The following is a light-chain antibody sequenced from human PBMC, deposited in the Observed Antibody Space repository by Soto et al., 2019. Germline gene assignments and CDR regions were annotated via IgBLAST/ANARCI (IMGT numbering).Light chain of an antibody. J-gene: IGKJ1*01. CDR1: QTISSW. Sequence: DIPMTQSPSTLSGSVGDRVTITCRASQTISSWLVWYQQKPGKAPKLLIYKASTLKSGVPSRFSGSGSATEFTLTISSLQPDDFATYYCQHYNSYSEAFGQGTKVELK. CDR3: QHYNSYSEA. V-gene: IGKV1-5*03. CDR2: KAS.